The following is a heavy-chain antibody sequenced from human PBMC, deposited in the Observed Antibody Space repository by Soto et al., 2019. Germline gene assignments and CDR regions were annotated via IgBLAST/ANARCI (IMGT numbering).Heavy chain of an antibody. CDR3: AHSHPYHNNWDPDY. CDR1: GFSFSTPGVG. V-gene: IGHV2-5*02. CDR2: IYWDDDK. J-gene: IGHJ4*02. Sequence: QITLKESGPTLVKPTKTLTLTSSFSGFSFSTPGVGVGWIRQPPGKPLEWLALIYWDDDKRYSPSLRSSLTITKHSSRNHVVLIMTNMDPLDTGTYYCAHSHPYHNNWDPDYWGQGTLVTVSS. D-gene: IGHD1-1*01.